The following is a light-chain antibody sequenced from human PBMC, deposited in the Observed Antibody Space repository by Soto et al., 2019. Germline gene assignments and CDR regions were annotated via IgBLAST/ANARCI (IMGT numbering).Light chain of an antibody. CDR2: RTS. CDR1: QSVSSY. CDR3: QQYNNWPRAT. Sequence: EIVMTQSPATLSVSPGERATLSCRASQSVSSYLAWYQQKPGQAPRLLMFRTSSRATGFPARFSGSGSGTEFNLTISSLQSEDFGVYYCQQYNNWPRATFGGGTKVDIK. V-gene: IGKV3-15*01. J-gene: IGKJ4*01.